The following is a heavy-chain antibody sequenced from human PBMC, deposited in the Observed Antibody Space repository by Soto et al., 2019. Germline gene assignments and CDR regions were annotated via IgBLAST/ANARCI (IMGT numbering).Heavy chain of an antibody. J-gene: IGHJ6*02. Sequence: GASVKVSCKASGYTFTSYGISWVRQAPGQGLEWMGWINPNSGGTNYAQKFQGWVTMTRDTSISTAYMELSRLRSDDTAVYYCARDSLAAYYYGSGHTARAGYYYYYGMDVWGQGTTVTVSS. V-gene: IGHV1-2*04. CDR2: INPNSGGT. CDR1: GYTFTSYG. CDR3: ARDSLAAYYYGSGHTARAGYYYYYGMDV. D-gene: IGHD3-10*01.